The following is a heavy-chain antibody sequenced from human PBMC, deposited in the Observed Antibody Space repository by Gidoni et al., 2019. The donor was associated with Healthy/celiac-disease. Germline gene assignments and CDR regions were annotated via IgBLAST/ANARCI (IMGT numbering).Heavy chain of an antibody. D-gene: IGHD3-22*01. V-gene: IGHV3-23*04. Sequence: EVQLVESGGGLVQPGGPLRLSCSASGFTFSSYSMSWVRQAPGKGLEWVSAISGSGGSTYYADSVKGRFTISRDNSKNTLYLQMNSLRAEDTAVYYCAKDLYYYDSSVVPNWFDPWGQGTLVTVSS. J-gene: IGHJ5*02. CDR3: AKDLYYYDSSVVPNWFDP. CDR1: GFTFSSYS. CDR2: ISGSGGST.